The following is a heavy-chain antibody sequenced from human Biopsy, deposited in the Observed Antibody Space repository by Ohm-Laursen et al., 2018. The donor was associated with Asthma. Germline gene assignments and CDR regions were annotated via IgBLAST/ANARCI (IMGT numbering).Heavy chain of an antibody. D-gene: IGHD3-22*01. J-gene: IGHJ4*02. V-gene: IGHV7-4-1*02. CDR3: ARMISYYHEMRAPFFDY. CDR2: INTNTGNP. Sequence: VKVSCNASGYTVTRYAINWVRQAPGQGLEWMGWINTNTGNPTYAQGFTGRFVFSLDTSVNTAHLQISSLKAEDTAVYYRARMISYYHEMRAPFFDYWGQGTLVTVSS. CDR1: GYTVTRYA.